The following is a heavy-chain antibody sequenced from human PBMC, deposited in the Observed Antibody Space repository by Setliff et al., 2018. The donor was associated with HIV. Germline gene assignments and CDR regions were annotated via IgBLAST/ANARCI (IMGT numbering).Heavy chain of an antibody. CDR2: INHSGRA. D-gene: IGHD2-8*01. V-gene: IGHV4-34*01. Sequence: SETLSLTCTVSGGSISNYFWSWIRQPAGKGLEWLGEINHSGRAKYNPSLKSRASISADTSKNQFSLRLTSVTATDTAVYYCARGAPYCNHGICHLFDYWGHGNLVTVSS. CDR1: GGSISNYF. J-gene: IGHJ4*01. CDR3: ARGAPYCNHGICHLFDY.